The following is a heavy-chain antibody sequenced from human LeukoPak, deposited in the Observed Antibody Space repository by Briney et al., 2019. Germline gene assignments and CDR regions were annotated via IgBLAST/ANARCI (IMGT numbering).Heavy chain of an antibody. CDR2: ISSYSTYI. CDR1: GFTFSSFG. D-gene: IGHD3-10*01. Sequence: GGSLRLSCAASGFTFSSFGMNWVRQAPGKGLEWVSSISSYSTYIYYADSVKGRFTISRDNAKNSLYLQMNSLRAEDTAVYYCAREVVYYGSGSDYWGQGTLVTVSS. J-gene: IGHJ4*02. CDR3: AREVVYYGSGSDY. V-gene: IGHV3-21*01.